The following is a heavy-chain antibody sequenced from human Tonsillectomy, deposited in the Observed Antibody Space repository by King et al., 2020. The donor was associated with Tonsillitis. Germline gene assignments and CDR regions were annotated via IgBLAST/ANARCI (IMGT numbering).Heavy chain of an antibody. Sequence: QLQESGPGLVKPSETLSLTCTVSDYSMSSPYYWGWIRQPPGKGLEWIGSTYHSGTTYYNPSLKSRVTISEDTSKNQLALKLSSVTAADTAVYYCARDPIVGTINGYFDLWGRGTLVTVSS. CDR2: TYHSGTT. J-gene: IGHJ2*01. V-gene: IGHV4-38-2*02. D-gene: IGHD1-26*01. CDR3: ARDPIVGTINGYFDL. CDR1: DYSMSSPYY.